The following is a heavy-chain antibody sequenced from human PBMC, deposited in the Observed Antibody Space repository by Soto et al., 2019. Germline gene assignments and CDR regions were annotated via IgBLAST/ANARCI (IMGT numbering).Heavy chain of an antibody. CDR2: ISYDGSNK. CDR3: AKDLGYSSGYL. D-gene: IGHD3-22*01. J-gene: IGHJ4*02. CDR1: GFTFSSYG. V-gene: IGHV3-30*18. Sequence: VGSLRLSCAASGFTFSSYGMRWVRQAPGKGLEWVAVISYDGSNKYYADSVKGRFTISRDNSKNTLYLQMNSLRAEDTAVYYCAKDLGYSSGYLWGQGTLVTVSS.